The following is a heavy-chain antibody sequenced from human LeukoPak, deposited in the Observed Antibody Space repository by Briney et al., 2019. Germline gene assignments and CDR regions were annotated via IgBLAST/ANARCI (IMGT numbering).Heavy chain of an antibody. Sequence: SETLSLTCTVSGGSISSYYWSWIRQPPGKGLEWIGYIYYSGSTNYNPSLKSRVTISVDTSKDQFSLKLSSVTAADTAVYYCARLYGPKPAFDYWGQGTLVTVSS. CDR2: IYYSGST. CDR1: GGSISSYY. D-gene: IGHD4-17*01. J-gene: IGHJ4*02. V-gene: IGHV4-59*01. CDR3: ARLYGPKPAFDY.